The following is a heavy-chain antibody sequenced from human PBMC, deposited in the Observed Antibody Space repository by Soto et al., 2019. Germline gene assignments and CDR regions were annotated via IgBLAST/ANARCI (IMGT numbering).Heavy chain of an antibody. CDR2: ISGSGDST. CDR3: AIDRTTVTNPYCYYMDV. J-gene: IGHJ6*03. Sequence: EVQLLESGGGLVQPGGSLRLSCAASGFTFSHYVMTWVRQAPGRGLEWVSAISGSGDSTYYADSVKGRFTISRDNSKNTLYLQMNSLSAEDTALYYCAIDRTTVTNPYCYYMDVWGKGTTVTVSS. CDR1: GFTFSHYV. V-gene: IGHV3-23*01. D-gene: IGHD4-17*01.